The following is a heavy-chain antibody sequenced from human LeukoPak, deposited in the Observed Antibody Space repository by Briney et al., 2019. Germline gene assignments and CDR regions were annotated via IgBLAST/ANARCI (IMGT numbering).Heavy chain of an antibody. CDR2: IYYSGDT. V-gene: IGHV4-39*01. CDR1: GGSISDYY. J-gene: IGHJ1*01. D-gene: IGHD2-15*01. Sequence: SETLSLTCTVSGGSISDYYWGWIRQPPGKGLEWIGSIYYSGDTYYNPSLKSRVTISVDTSKNQFSLKLNSVTAADTAVYYCARRRYCSVGSCPEYFPHWGQGTLVTVSS. CDR3: ARRRYCSVGSCPEYFPH.